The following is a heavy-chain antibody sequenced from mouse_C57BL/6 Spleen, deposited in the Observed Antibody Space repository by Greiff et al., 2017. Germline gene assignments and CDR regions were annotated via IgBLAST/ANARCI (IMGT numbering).Heavy chain of an antibody. Sequence: QVQLQQPGAELVKPGASVTLSCKASGYTFTSYWMHWVKQRPGQGLEWIGMIHPNSGSTNYNVKFKSKATLTVDKSSSTAYMQRSSLTAEDSAVYYCASRTAQATLYYFDYWGQGTTLTVSS. V-gene: IGHV1-64*01. CDR3: ASRTAQATLYYFDY. J-gene: IGHJ2*01. D-gene: IGHD3-2*02. CDR1: GYTFTSYW. CDR2: IHPNSGST.